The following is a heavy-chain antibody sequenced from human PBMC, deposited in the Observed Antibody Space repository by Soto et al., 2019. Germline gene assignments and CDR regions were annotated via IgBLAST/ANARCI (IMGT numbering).Heavy chain of an antibody. J-gene: IGHJ6*02. CDR1: GFTFSSYS. CDR2: ISSSSSYI. V-gene: IGHV3-21*01. Sequence: NPGGSLRLSCAASGFTFSSYSMNWVRQAPGKGLEWVSSISSSSSYIYYADSVKGRFTISRDNAKNSLYLQMNSLRAEDTAVYYCARDQVVVPAATLVYYYYYGMDVWGQGTTVTVSS. D-gene: IGHD2-2*01. CDR3: ARDQVVVPAATLVYYYYYGMDV.